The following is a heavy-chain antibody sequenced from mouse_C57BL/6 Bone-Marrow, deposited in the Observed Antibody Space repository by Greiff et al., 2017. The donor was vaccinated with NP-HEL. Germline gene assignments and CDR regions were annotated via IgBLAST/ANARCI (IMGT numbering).Heavy chain of an antibody. CDR2: IHPNSGST. V-gene: IGHV1-64*01. J-gene: IGHJ2*01. Sequence: QVQLKQPGAELVKPGASVKLSCKASGYTFTSYWMHWVKQRPGQGLEWIGMIHPNSGSTNYNEKFKSKATLTVDKSSSTAYMQLSSLTSEDSAVYYCARGGLGHYFDYWGQGTTLTVSS. CDR3: ARGGLGHYFDY. CDR1: GYTFTSYW. D-gene: IGHD4-1*01.